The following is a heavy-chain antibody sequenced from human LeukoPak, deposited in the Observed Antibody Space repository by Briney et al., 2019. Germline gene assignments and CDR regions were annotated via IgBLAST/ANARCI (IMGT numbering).Heavy chain of an antibody. CDR2: ISSSGST. CDR3: ARIPLGYSGAYYFDY. D-gene: IGHD5-12*01. Sequence: SETLSLTCTVSRGSISGSIRSYYWSWLRQPPGKGLEWIGYISSSGSTNDNPSLRSRVTISVDTSKNQFFLNRSSVSAADTAVYYCARIPLGYSGAYYFDYWGQGTLVTVSP. CDR1: RGSISGSIRSYY. J-gene: IGHJ4*02. V-gene: IGHV4-4*09.